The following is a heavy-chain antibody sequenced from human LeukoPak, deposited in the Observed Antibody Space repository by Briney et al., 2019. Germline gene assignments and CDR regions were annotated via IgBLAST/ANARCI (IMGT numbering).Heavy chain of an antibody. CDR1: GYTFTGCY. CDR2: INPNSGGT. Sequence: ASVKVSCKASGYTFTGCYMHWVRQAPGQGLEWMGWINPNSGGTNYAQKFQGRVTMTRDTSISTAYMELSRLRSDDTAVYYCARDVIRRRAPLVYWGQGTLVTVSS. V-gene: IGHV1-2*02. J-gene: IGHJ4*02. CDR3: ARDVIRRRAPLVY.